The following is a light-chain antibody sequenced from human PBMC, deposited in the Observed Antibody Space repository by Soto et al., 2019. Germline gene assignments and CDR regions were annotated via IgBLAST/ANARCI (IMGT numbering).Light chain of an antibody. V-gene: IGKV3-20*01. Sequence: EIVLTQSPGTLSLSPGERATLSCRASQSVSSSYLAWYQQKPGQAPRLLIYGASSRATGIPDRFSGSGSGTDFTLTTSRLEPEDFAVYYCQQYGSSPAITLGQGTRLEIK. CDR1: QSVSSSY. CDR3: QQYGSSPAIT. CDR2: GAS. J-gene: IGKJ5*01.